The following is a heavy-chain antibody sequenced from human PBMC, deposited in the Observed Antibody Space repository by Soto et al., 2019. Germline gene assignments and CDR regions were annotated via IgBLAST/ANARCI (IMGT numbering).Heavy chain of an antibody. Sequence: QVQLVQSGAEVKKPESSVKVSCKASGGTVSSYAISWVRPAPGQWLEWMGGIIPIFVKANYAQKFQGRVKITSDKSTSSGYMELSSLRSEDTAVYYFARWGPEYISSYRFDYWGQGTLVTVSS. V-gene: IGHV1-69*06. CDR2: IIPIFVKA. D-gene: IGHD6-13*01. CDR1: GGTVSSYA. CDR3: ARWGPEYISSYRFDY. J-gene: IGHJ4*02.